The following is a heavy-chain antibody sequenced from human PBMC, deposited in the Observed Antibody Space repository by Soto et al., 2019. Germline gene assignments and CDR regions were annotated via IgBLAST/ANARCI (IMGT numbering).Heavy chain of an antibody. J-gene: IGHJ6*02. CDR2: INAGNGNT. V-gene: IGHV1-3*01. D-gene: IGHD1-7*01. Sequence: GTSVEVSCASSGEACSSRAMQYVRKAQGQRLEWMGWINAGNGNTKYSQKLQGRVTITRDTSPSTAYPELSSLRSEDTAGYYCASNQLGTTPYGMDVWGQGSTVTGS. CDR3: ASNQLGTTPYGMDV. CDR1: GEACSSRA.